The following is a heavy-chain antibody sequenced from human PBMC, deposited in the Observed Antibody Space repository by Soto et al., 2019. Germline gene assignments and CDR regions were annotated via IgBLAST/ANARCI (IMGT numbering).Heavy chain of an antibody. V-gene: IGHV4-59*08. CDR2: IYYSGST. CDR3: ARHGGTVTTAIYYYYYMDV. D-gene: IGHD4-4*01. J-gene: IGHJ6*03. CDR1: GGSISSYY. Sequence: SETLSLTCTVSGGSISSYYWSWIRQPPGKGLEWIGYIYYSGSTNYNPSLKSRVTISVDTSKNQFSLKLSSVTAADTAVDYGARHGGTVTTAIYYYYYMDVWGKGTTVTVSS.